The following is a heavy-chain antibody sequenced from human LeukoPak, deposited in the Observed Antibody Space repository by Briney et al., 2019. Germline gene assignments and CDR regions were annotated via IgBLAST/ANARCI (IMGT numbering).Heavy chain of an antibody. Sequence: SETLSLTCTVSGGSISSSSYYWGWIRQPPGKGLEWIGSIYYSGSTYYNPSLKSRVTISVDTSKNQFSLKLSSVTAADTAVYYCARGPRWLQSFDYWGQGTLVTVSS. CDR1: GGSISSSSYY. V-gene: IGHV4-39*01. CDR2: IYYSGST. D-gene: IGHD5-24*01. J-gene: IGHJ4*02. CDR3: ARGPRWLQSFDY.